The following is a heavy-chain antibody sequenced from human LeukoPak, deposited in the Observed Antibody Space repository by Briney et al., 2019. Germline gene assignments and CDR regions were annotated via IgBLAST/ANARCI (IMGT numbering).Heavy chain of an antibody. CDR3: ASNGDYGDHSGVFDY. J-gene: IGHJ4*02. Sequence: NLQGRVTMTTDSSTSTAYMELSSLRSEDTAVYYCASNGDYGDHSGVFDYWGQGTLVTVSS. V-gene: IGHV1-18*01. D-gene: IGHD4-17*01.